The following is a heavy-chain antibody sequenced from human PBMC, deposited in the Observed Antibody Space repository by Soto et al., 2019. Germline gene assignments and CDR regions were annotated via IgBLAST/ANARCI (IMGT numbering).Heavy chain of an antibody. V-gene: IGHV1-8*01. Sequence: QVQLVQSGAEVRKPGASVKVSCKASGYTFSSFDINWVRQAAGHGLEWMGWMTPNSGHTGYAQKFHGRVTLTRNTSTSTVYMELSSLTSEDTAVYYCSRGVEDDSVSGSSWYMDVWGRGTTVTGSS. CDR2: MTPNSGHT. J-gene: IGHJ6*03. D-gene: IGHD3-10*01. CDR3: SRGVEDDSVSGSSWYMDV. CDR1: GYTFSSFD.